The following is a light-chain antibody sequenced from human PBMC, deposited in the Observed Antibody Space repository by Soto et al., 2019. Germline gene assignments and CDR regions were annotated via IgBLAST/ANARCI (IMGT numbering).Light chain of an antibody. Sequence: DIQMTQSPSTLSASVGDRVTITCRASQSISSWLAWYQQKPGKAPKLLIYKASSFESGVPSRFSGSGSGTEFTLTISSLQPDDFATYYCQQYNSYSGPFGQGTKVEIK. CDR2: KAS. CDR3: QQYNSYSGP. CDR1: QSISSW. V-gene: IGKV1-5*03. J-gene: IGKJ1*01.